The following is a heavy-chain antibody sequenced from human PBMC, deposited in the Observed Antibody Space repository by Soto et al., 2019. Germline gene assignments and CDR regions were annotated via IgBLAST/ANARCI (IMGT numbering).Heavy chain of an antibody. D-gene: IGHD4-17*01. CDR3: ARDSILSGTTRPPPLDY. CDR2: ISYDGSNK. Sequence: PGGSLRLSCAASGFTVSDNYMNWVRQAPGKGLEWVAVISYDGSNKYYADSVKGRFTISRDNSKKTLFLQMNTLGPDDTAVYYCARDSILSGTTRPPPLDYWGQGTLVTVSS. J-gene: IGHJ4*02. CDR1: GFTVSDNY. V-gene: IGHV3-30*14.